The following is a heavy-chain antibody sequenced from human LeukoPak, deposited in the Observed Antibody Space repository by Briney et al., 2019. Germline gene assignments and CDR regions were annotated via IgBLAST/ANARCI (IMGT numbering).Heavy chain of an antibody. Sequence: SETLSLTCAVYGGSFSGYYWSWIRQPPGKELEWIGEINHSGSTNYNPSLKSRVTMSVDTSKNQFSLKLSSVTAADTAVYYCARDGYYGSGKLFDYWGQGTLVTVSS. CDR2: INHSGST. CDR3: ARDGYYGSGKLFDY. CDR1: GGSFSGYY. V-gene: IGHV4-34*01. J-gene: IGHJ4*02. D-gene: IGHD3-10*01.